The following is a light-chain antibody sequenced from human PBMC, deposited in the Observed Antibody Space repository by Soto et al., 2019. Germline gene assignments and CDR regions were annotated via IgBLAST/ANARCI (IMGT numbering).Light chain of an antibody. CDR3: QKYNSYSPLT. CDR2: DAS. Sequence: DIQMTQSPSTLSASVGDRVTITCRASQSITNWLAWYQQKPGKAPKLLVYDASSLESGVPSRFSGSGSGTEFTLTISSLQPDDFATYCCQKYNSYSPLTFGPGTRVDIK. V-gene: IGKV1-5*01. CDR1: QSITNW. J-gene: IGKJ3*01.